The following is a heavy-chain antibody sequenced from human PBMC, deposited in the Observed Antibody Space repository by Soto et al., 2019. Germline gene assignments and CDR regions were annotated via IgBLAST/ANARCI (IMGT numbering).Heavy chain of an antibody. Sequence: PGESLKISCKASGYSFTSFWIGWVRQMPGKGLEWMGIIYAGDSDTRYSPSFQGQVTISADKSISTAYLQWSSLKASDTAMYYCARTSAAGKYYYGMDVWGQGTTVTVSS. CDR2: IYAGDSDT. J-gene: IGHJ6*02. CDR3: ARTSAAGKYYYGMDV. V-gene: IGHV5-51*01. CDR1: GYSFTSFW. D-gene: IGHD6-13*01.